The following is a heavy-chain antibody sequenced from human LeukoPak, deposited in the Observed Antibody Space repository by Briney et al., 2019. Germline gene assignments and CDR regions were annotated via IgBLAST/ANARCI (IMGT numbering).Heavy chain of an antibody. Sequence: EASVKVSCKASGGTFSSYALSWVRQAPGQGLEWMGRIIPILDIANYAQKFQGRVTITADESTGTAYMKLSSLRSEDTVIYYCARDNPPYCNGGSCYSYWGQGTLVTISS. V-gene: IGHV1-69*04. CDR1: GGTFSSYA. D-gene: IGHD2-15*01. CDR2: IIPILDIA. J-gene: IGHJ4*02. CDR3: ARDNPPYCNGGSCYSY.